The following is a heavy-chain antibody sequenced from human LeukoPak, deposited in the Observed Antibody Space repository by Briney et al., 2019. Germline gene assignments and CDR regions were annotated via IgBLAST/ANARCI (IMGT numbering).Heavy chain of an antibody. CDR3: ARDMVDFGPFDI. D-gene: IGHD2-15*01. CDR2: IYHSGST. J-gene: IGHJ3*02. Sequence: SETLSLTCTVSGGSISSGGYYWSWIRQPPGKGLEWIGYIYHSGSTYYNPSLKSRVTISVDRSKNQFSLKLSSVTAADTAVYYCARDMVDFGPFDIWGQGTMVTVSS. CDR1: GGSISSGGYY. V-gene: IGHV4-30-2*01.